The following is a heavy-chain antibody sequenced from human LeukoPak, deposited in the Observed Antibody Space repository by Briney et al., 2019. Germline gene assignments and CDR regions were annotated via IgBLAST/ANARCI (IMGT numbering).Heavy chain of an antibody. CDR3: AKDQRYCGGDCYSSFDY. CDR2: ISGSGGST. CDR1: GFTFSSYA. D-gene: IGHD2-21*02. J-gene: IGHJ4*02. Sequence: GSLRLSCAASGFTFSSYAMSWVRQAPGKGLEWVSAISGSGGSTYYADSVKGRFTISRDNSKNTLYLQMNSLRAEDTAVYYCAKDQRYCGGDCYSSFDYWGQGTLVTVSS. V-gene: IGHV3-23*01.